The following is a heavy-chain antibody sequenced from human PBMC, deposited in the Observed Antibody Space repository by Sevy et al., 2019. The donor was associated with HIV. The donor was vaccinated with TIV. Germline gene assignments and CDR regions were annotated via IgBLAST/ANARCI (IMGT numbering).Heavy chain of an antibody. CDR3: ARGYPVKLEPLDF. CDR2: MNPSRDNT. CDR1: GYPFSSYD. V-gene: IGHV1-8*01. J-gene: IGHJ4*02. D-gene: IGHD1-1*01. Sequence: ASVKVSCKASGYPFSSYDINWVRQAAGQGLEWMGWMNPSRDNTGDAQKFQGRVAMTRDTSIRTAYMELHRLTSDDTVVYYCARGYPVKLEPLDFWGQGTQVTVSS.